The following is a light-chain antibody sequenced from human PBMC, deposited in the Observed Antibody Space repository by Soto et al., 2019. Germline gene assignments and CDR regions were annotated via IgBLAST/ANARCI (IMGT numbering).Light chain of an antibody. CDR2: DAS. V-gene: IGKV3-11*01. CDR3: QQRSIWPLT. Sequence: EVLLTQSPATLSVSPGESVTLSCRASQSINTFLAWYQQKPGQAPRLLIYDASSRAAGVPARFSGRGSGTDFTLTINSLEPADFAVYHCQQRSIWPLTFGGGTRVE. J-gene: IGKJ4*01. CDR1: QSINTF.